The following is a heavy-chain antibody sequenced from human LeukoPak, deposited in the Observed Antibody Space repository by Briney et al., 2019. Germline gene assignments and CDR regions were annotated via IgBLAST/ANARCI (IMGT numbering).Heavy chain of an antibody. CDR1: GYTFTSYD. CDR2: INPNSGNT. V-gene: IGHV1-8*01. CDR3: ARDRRGKTAGILNWFDP. J-gene: IGHJ5*02. Sequence: GASVKVSCKASGYTFTSYDVNWVRQATGQGPEWMGWINPNSGNTGYAQKFQGRVTMTRNTSISTAYMELSSLRSEDTAVYYCARDRRGKTAGILNWFDPWGQGTLVTVSS. D-gene: IGHD6-13*01.